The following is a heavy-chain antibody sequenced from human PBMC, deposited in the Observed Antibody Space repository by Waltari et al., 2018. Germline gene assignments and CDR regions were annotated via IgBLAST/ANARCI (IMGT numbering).Heavy chain of an antibody. V-gene: IGHV3-33*01. CDR1: GFDLDNYG. CDR3: ARDDRSIAALQY. Sequence: QVQLVESGGGVVQPGRSLRLSCAASGFDLDNYGMHWVRQAPGKGLEWVAIIWFDGTTTYYAESVKGRFTISRDSSRNTVYLQMNSLRAEDTAVYYCARDDRSIAALQYWGQGTLVTVSS. J-gene: IGHJ4*02. CDR2: IWFDGTTT. D-gene: IGHD6-6*01.